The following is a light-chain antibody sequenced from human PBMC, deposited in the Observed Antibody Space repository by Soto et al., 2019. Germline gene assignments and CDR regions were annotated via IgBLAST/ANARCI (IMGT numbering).Light chain of an antibody. Sequence: DIQMTQSPSSLSASVGDRVTITCQASQDISNYFNWYQQKPGKAPKLLIYDASNLETGVPSRFSGSGSGTDFTFNISSLQPEDIATYYCQQYDNLSITFGQGTRLEIK. V-gene: IGKV1-33*01. J-gene: IGKJ5*01. CDR3: QQYDNLSIT. CDR1: QDISNY. CDR2: DAS.